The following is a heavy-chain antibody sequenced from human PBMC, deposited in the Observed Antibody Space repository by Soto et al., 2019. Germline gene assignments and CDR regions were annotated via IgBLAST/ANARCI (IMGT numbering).Heavy chain of an antibody. J-gene: IGHJ3*02. Sequence: HVQLVQSGAELKKPGASLRVSCKASGYTFTDYYIHWVRQAPGQGLQWMGWINPYNGATSYAQKVQAWVTMTRDTAISTAYMERSRLTSDDAAVYYCARAQGLRSFAWAWGGGAFDIWGQGTMVTASS. D-gene: IGHD3-9*01. CDR3: ARAQGLRSFAWAWGGGAFDI. CDR2: INPYNGAT. CDR1: GYTFTDYY. V-gene: IGHV1-2*04.